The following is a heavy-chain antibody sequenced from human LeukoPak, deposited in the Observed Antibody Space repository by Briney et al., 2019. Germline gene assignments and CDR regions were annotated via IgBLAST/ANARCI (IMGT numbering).Heavy chain of an antibody. Sequence: GGSLRLSCAASGFTFSSYAMSWVRQAPGKGLEWVSAISGSGGSTYYADSVKGRFTISRDNSKNTLYLRMNSLRAEDTAVYYCASRGNFDYYYYGMDVWGQGTTVTVSS. CDR1: GFTFSSYA. CDR2: ISGSGGST. V-gene: IGHV3-23*01. CDR3: ASRGNFDYYYYGMDV. D-gene: IGHD4-23*01. J-gene: IGHJ6*02.